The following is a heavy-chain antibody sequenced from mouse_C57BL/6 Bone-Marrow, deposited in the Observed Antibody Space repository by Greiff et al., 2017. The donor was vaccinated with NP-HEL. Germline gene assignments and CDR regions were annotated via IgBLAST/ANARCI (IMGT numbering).Heavy chain of an antibody. Sequence: QVQLQQPGAELVKPGASVKLSCKASGYTFTSYWMQWVKQRPGQGLEWIGEIDPSDSYTNYNQKFKGKATLTVDPSSSTAYMQLSSLTAEDYAVYYCARGNPVPFDYWGQGTTLTVSS. CDR1: GYTFTSYW. CDR3: ARGNPVPFDY. J-gene: IGHJ2*01. V-gene: IGHV1-50*01. CDR2: IDPSDSYT.